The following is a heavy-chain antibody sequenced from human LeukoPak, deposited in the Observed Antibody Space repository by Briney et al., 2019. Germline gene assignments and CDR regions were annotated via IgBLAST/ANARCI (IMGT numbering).Heavy chain of an antibody. D-gene: IGHD6-19*01. CDR3: ARDLFTIRVAVAGVYY. J-gene: IGHJ4*02. CDR2: INPNSGGT. Sequence: GASVKVSCKASGYTFTGYYMHWVRQAPGQGLEWMGWINPNSGGTNYAQKFQGRVTMTRDTSISTAYMELSRLRSDDTAVYYCARDLFTIRVAVAGVYYWGQGTLVTVSS. V-gene: IGHV1-2*02. CDR1: GYTFTGYY.